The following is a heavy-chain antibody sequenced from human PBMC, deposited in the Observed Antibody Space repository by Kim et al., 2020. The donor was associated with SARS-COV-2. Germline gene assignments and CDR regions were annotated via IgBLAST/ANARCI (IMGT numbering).Heavy chain of an antibody. D-gene: IGHD3-10*01. Sequence: ASVKVSCKASGYTFTSYAMNWVRQAPGQGLEWMGWINTNTGNPTYAQGFTGRFVFALDTSVSTAYLQISSLKAEDTAVYYCARVPKWFRGLQGGSFTDYWGQGTLVTVSS. CDR1: GYTFTSYA. J-gene: IGHJ4*02. CDR2: INTNTGNP. CDR3: ARVPKWFRGLQGGSFTDY. V-gene: IGHV7-4-1*02.